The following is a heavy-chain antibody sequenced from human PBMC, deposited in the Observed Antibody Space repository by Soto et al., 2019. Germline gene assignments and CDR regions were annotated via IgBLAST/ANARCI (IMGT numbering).Heavy chain of an antibody. D-gene: IGHD4-17*01. V-gene: IGHV4-59*01. Sequence: PSETLALTCTVPGGSIGSYHWSWVRQPPGKGLEWIASAYYTGTTNYNPSLGSRVTISIDAPENQISLKLTSVTAADTAFYYCARDTVLTGMFDLWGQGTLVTVAS. CDR2: AYYTGTT. CDR1: GGSIGSYH. CDR3: ARDTVLTGMFDL. J-gene: IGHJ5*02.